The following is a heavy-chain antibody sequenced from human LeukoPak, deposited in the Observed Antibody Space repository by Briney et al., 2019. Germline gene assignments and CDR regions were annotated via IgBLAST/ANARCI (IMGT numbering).Heavy chain of an antibody. CDR1: GFTLSDYG. CDR3: ARVRGLLWFDP. J-gene: IGHJ5*02. V-gene: IGHV3-30*02. CDR2: IPFDGSHK. Sequence: PGGSLRLSCVVSGFTLSDYGIHWVRQAPGRGLQWVAFIPFDGSHKYYADSVKGRFTISRDNSKNTLYLQMNSLRAEDTAVYYCARVRGLLWFDPWGQGTLVTVSS. D-gene: IGHD2/OR15-2a*01.